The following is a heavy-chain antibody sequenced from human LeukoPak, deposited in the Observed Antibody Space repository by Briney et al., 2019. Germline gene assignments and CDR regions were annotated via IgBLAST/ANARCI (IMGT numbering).Heavy chain of an antibody. CDR2: IKRQTEGWAK. CDR3: ARDLDCPGGACPRGGMDV. V-gene: IGHV3-15*01. D-gene: IGHD2-8*02. Sequence: GGSLRLSCAGSGFSFSDAWLNWVRQTPEKGLEWVARIKRQTEGWAKDYAAPVKGRFTISRDDSKSTVYLQMNSLEIEDTAVYYCARDLDCPGGACPRGGMDVWGQGTTVTVSS. CDR1: GFSFSDAW. J-gene: IGHJ6*02.